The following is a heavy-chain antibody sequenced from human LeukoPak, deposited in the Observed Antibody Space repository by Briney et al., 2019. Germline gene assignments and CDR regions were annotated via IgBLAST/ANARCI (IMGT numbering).Heavy chain of an antibody. V-gene: IGHV4-59*12. CDR2: IYYSGST. Sequence: SETLSLTCTVSGGSISSYYWSWIRQPPGKGLEWIGYIYYSGSTNYSPSLKCRVTMSVDTSKNQFSLKLSSVTAADTAVYYCARVVVFGVVSSDYYYYYMDVWGKGTTVTVSS. CDR3: ARVVVFGVVSSDYYYYYMDV. D-gene: IGHD3-3*01. J-gene: IGHJ6*03. CDR1: GGSISSYY.